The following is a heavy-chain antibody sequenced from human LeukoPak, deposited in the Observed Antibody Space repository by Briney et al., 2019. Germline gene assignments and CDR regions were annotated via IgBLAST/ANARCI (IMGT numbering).Heavy chain of an antibody. D-gene: IGHD5-18*01. CDR2: IRYDGTSQ. V-gene: IGHV3-30*02. CDR3: AGYNYRPGPPFDI. Sequence: GGSLRLSCAASGFTFSSYGMHWIRQAPGKGLEWVAFIRYDGTSQYYTASVKGRLTISRDNSKSTLYLQMNSLRTEDTAVYYCAGYNYRPGPPFDIWGQGTMVTVSS. J-gene: IGHJ3*02. CDR1: GFTFSSYG.